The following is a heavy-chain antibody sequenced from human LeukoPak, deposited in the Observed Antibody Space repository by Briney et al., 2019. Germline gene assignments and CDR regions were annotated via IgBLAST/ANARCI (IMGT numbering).Heavy chain of an antibody. CDR1: GGTFSSYA. CDR2: IIPIFGTA. D-gene: IGHD3-10*01. J-gene: IGHJ3*02. Sequence: SVKVSCKASGGTFSSYAISWVRQAPGQGLEWMGGIIPIFGTANYAQKFQGRVTITADESTSTAYMELSSQRSEDTAVYYCARATSYYYGSGSYYYDAFDIWGQGTMVTVSS. V-gene: IGHV1-69*01. CDR3: ARATSYYYGSGSYYYDAFDI.